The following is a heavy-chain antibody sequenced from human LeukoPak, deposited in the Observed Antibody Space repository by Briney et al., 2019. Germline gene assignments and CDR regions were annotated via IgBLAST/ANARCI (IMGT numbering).Heavy chain of an antibody. Sequence: GESLKISCKGSGYSFTSYWIGWVRQMPGKGLEWMGIIDPGDSETRYSPSLQGQVTISADKSISTAYLQWSSLKASDTAMYYCARRHAYSYVDFWGQGTLVTVSS. V-gene: IGHV5-51*01. D-gene: IGHD5-18*01. CDR1: GYSFTSYW. CDR2: IDPGDSET. J-gene: IGHJ4*02. CDR3: ARRHAYSYVDF.